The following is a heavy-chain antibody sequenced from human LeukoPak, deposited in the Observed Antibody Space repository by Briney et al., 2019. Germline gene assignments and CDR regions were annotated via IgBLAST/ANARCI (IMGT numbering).Heavy chain of an antibody. CDR3: ATDSGYSRKVRFDP. D-gene: IGHD6-13*01. V-gene: IGHV3-33*01. Sequence: QPAGSLRLSCVASGFMFRSYGMHWVRQAPGKGLEWVAVIWYDGSYEYYADSVKGRFTISRDNSNNTLFLQMNSLRVEDTAVYYCATDSGYSRKVRFDPWGQGTLVTVSS. CDR2: IWYDGSYE. CDR1: GFMFRSYG. J-gene: IGHJ5*02.